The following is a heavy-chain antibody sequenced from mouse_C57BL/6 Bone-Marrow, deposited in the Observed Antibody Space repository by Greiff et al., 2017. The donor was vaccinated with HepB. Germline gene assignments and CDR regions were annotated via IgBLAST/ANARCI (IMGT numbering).Heavy chain of an antibody. CDR1: GFTFSSYG. CDR2: ISSGGSYT. J-gene: IGHJ3*01. Sequence: VQLKQSGGDLVKPGGSLKLSCAASGFTFSSYGMSWVRQTPDKRLEWVATISSGGSYTYYPDSVKGRFTISRDNAKNTLYLQMSSLKSEDTAMYYCARPGTTVPFAYWGQGTLVTVSA. D-gene: IGHD1-1*01. V-gene: IGHV5-6*01. CDR3: ARPGTTVPFAY.